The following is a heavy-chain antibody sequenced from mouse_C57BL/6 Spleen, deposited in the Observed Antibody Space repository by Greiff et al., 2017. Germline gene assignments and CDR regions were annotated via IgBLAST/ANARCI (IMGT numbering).Heavy chain of an antibody. V-gene: IGHV1-82*01. J-gene: IGHJ2*01. CDR2: IYPGDGDT. CDR3: AKDGEDEGGGYFDY. CDR1: GYAFSSSW. Sequence: QVQLQQSGPELVKPGASVKISCKASGYAFSSSWMNWVKQRPGKGLEWIGRIYPGDGDTNYNGKFKGKATLTADKSSSTAYMQLSSLTSEDSAVXLGAKDGEDEGGGYFDYWGQGTTLTVSS. D-gene: IGHD2-13*01.